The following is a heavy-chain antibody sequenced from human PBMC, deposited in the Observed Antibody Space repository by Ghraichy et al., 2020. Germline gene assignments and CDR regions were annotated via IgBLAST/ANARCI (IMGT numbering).Heavy chain of an antibody. CDR2: INPNSGGT. D-gene: IGHD3/OR15-3a*01. CDR1: GYTFTGYY. V-gene: IGHV1-2*02. Sequence: VKVSCKASGYTFTGYYMHWVRQAPGQGLEWMGWINPNSGGTNYAQKFQGRVTMTRDTSISTAYMELSRLRSDDTAVYYCASAPLLGIIPNIPMDVWGQGTTVTVSS. J-gene: IGHJ6*02. CDR3: ASAPLLGIIPNIPMDV.